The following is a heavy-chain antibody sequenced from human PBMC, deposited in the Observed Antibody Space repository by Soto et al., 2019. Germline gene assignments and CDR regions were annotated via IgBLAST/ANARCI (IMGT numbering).Heavy chain of an antibody. CDR1: GGSFSGYY. Sequence: SETLSLTCAVYGGSFSGYYWSWIRQPPGKGLEWIGEINHSGSTNYNPSLKSRVTISVDTSKNQFSLKLSSVTAADTAVYYCARVTGRYYYGMDAWGQGTTVTVSS. J-gene: IGHJ6*02. CDR3: ARVTGRYYYGMDA. V-gene: IGHV4-34*01. CDR2: INHSGST.